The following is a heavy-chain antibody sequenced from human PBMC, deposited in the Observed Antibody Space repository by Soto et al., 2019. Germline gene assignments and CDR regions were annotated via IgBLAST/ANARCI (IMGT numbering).Heavy chain of an antibody. CDR1: GGTFSNYP. V-gene: IGHV1-69*12. Sequence: QVQLVQSGAEVKKPGSSVKVSCKASGGTFSNYPITWVRLAPGNGLEWVGGIIPIFGTVNYAQKFQGRVTITADGSTSTAYMEMSRLGSEDTAIYYCVAPVQEYQLLFINGGINAFDIWGQGTMVTVSS. CDR3: VAPVQEYQLLFINGGINAFDI. D-gene: IGHD2-2*01. J-gene: IGHJ3*02. CDR2: IIPIFGTV.